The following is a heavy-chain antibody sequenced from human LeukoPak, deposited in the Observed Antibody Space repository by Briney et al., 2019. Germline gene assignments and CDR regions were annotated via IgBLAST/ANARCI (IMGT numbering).Heavy chain of an antibody. D-gene: IGHD4-17*01. J-gene: IGHJ6*03. CDR2: FSTSGSSI. CDR3: ARDATTELGTVYMDV. Sequence: GGPLRFSVAAPGLTFRPYEINGSGRAPGKGRGGWYTFSTSGSSIHYADSVKGRFTISRDNAKNSLYLQMNSLRVEDTAVYYCARDATTELGTVYMDVWGKGTTVTISS. CDR1: GLTFRPYE. V-gene: IGHV3-48*03.